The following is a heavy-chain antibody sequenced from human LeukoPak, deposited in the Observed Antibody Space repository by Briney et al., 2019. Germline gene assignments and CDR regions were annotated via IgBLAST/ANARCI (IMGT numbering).Heavy chain of an antibody. CDR1: GYTFTSYG. Sequence: GASVKVSCKASGYTFTSYGISWVRQAPGQGLEWMGWISAYNGNTNYAQKLQGRVTMTTDTSTSTAYMELSSLRSEDTAVYYCARATYYYDSSGYYSHDWGQGTLVTVSS. CDR3: ARATYYYDSSGYYSHD. D-gene: IGHD3-22*01. J-gene: IGHJ4*02. V-gene: IGHV1-18*01. CDR2: ISAYNGNT.